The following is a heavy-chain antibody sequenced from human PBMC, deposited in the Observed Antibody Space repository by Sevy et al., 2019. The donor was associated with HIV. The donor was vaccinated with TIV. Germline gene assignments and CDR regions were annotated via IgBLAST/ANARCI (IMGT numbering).Heavy chain of an antibody. J-gene: IGHJ4*02. Sequence: GGSLRLSCAVSAFTFNSYVMSWVRQAPGKGLEWVSTISASGSYTYYADSVKGRLTISRDNSKNTVYLQMNSLRAEDTAIYYCAKETIRGYYWGQGTVVTVSS. D-gene: IGHD6-25*01. V-gene: IGHV3-23*01. CDR3: AKETIRGYY. CDR1: AFTFNSYV. CDR2: ISASGSYT.